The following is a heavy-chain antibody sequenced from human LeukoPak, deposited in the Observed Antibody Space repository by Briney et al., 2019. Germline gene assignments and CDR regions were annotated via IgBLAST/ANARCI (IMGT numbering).Heavy chain of an antibody. CDR2: TYYRSRWIN. CDR3: ARESGDYVKFDY. CDR1: GDSVSTNFAA. Sequence: SQTLSLTCAISGDSVSTNFAAWNWLRQSPSRGLEWLGRTYYRSRWINECAISVQSRITISPDTSKNQFSLQLNFVTPEDTAVYYCARESGDYVKFDYWGQGTLVTVSS. J-gene: IGHJ4*02. V-gene: IGHV6-1*01. D-gene: IGHD3-16*01.